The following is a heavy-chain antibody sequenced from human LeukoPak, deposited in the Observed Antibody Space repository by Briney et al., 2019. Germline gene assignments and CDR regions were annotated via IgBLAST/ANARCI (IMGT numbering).Heavy chain of an antibody. V-gene: IGHV3-30*04. Sequence: GGSLRLSCAASEFSFSNFAMYWVRQPPGKGLEWLAVISYDGSIRYYADSVKGRFTISRDNSNNTLHLQMNSLRPDDSALYYCAREDNPLWFDPWGQGTLVTVSS. CDR2: ISYDGSIR. D-gene: IGHD1-1*01. J-gene: IGHJ5*02. CDR1: EFSFSNFA. CDR3: AREDNPLWFDP.